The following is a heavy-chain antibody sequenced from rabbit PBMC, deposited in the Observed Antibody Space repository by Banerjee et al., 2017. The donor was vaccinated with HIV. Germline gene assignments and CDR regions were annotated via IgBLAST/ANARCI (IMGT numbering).Heavy chain of an antibody. CDR2: IYGGSSGST. D-gene: IGHD1-1*01. J-gene: IGHJ4*01. CDR3: ARDLYSSSGYPFYFTL. V-gene: IGHV1S45*01. CDR1: GIDFSGYYY. Sequence: QEQLEESGGDLVKPGASLTLTCTASGIDFSGYYYMCWVRQAPGKGLEWIACIYGGSSGSTYYASWAKGRFTISKTSSTTVTLQMTSLTAADTATYFCARDLYSSSGYPFYFTLWGPGTLVT.